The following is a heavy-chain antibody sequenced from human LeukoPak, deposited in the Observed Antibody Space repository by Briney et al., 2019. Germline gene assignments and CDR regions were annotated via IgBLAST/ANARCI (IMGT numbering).Heavy chain of an antibody. V-gene: IGHV3-11*04. D-gene: IGHD2-2*01. J-gene: IGHJ4*02. Sequence: PGGSLRLSCAASGFTFSDYYMSWIRQAPGKGLEWVSYISSSGTIIYYADSVKGRFTISRDNAKNSLYLQMNSLRAEDTAIYYCAKGGCISTNCYPDYWGQGALVTVSS. CDR3: AKGGCISTNCYPDY. CDR1: GFTFSDYY. CDR2: ISSSGTII.